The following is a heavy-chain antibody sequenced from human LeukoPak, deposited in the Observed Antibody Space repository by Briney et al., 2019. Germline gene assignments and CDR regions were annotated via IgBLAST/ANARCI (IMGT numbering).Heavy chain of an antibody. CDR3: ARGGACSSTSCSPLWN. D-gene: IGHD2-2*01. J-gene: IGHJ4*02. CDR2: ISAYNGNT. CDR1: GYTFTNYG. V-gene: IGHV1-18*01. Sequence: ASVKVSCKASGYTFTNYGISWVRQAPGQGLEWMGWISAYNGNTNYAQKFQGRITMTTDTSTSTAYMELRSLRSDDTAVYYCARGGACSSTSCSPLWNWGQGTLVTVSS.